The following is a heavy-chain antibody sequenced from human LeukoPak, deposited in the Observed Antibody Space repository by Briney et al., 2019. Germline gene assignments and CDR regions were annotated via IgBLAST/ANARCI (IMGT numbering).Heavy chain of an antibody. CDR2: MNPNSGNT. D-gene: IGHD5-24*01. CDR3: ARLEMATTVGFDY. CDR1: GYTFTSYD. Sequence: ASVTVSCKASGYTFTSYDINWVRQAPGQGLEWMGWMNPNSGNTGYAQKFQGRVTMTRNTSISTAYMELSSLRSEDTAVYYCARLEMATTVGFDYWGQGTLVTVSS. J-gene: IGHJ4*02. V-gene: IGHV1-8*01.